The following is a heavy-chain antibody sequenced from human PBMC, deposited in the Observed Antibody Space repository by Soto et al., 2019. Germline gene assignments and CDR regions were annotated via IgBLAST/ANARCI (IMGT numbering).Heavy chain of an antibody. J-gene: IGHJ5*02. Sequence: PGGSLRLSCAACGITFSNAWMSWVREAPGKGLDWVGRIKSKTDDGTTDYAAPVKGRFTISRDDSKNTLYLQMNSLKTEDTAVYYCTTXKMITFGGVIVPNWFDPWGQGTLVTGSS. CDR3: TTXKMITFGGVIVPNWFDP. CDR1: GITFSNAW. V-gene: IGHV3-15*01. CDR2: IKSKTDDGTT. D-gene: IGHD3-16*02.